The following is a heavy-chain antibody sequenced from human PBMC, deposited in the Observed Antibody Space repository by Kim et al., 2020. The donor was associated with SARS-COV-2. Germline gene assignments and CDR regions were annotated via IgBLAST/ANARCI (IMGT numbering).Heavy chain of an antibody. V-gene: IGHV3-13*05. Sequence: GGSLRLSCAASGFTFSSYDMHWVRQATGKGLEWVSAIGTAGDPYYPGSVKGRFTISRENAKNSLYLQMNSLRAGDTAVYYCARGGYYGSGSYSRIVSYGMDVWGQGTTVTVSS. CDR2: IGTAGDP. CDR3: ARGGYYGSGSYSRIVSYGMDV. CDR1: GFTFSSYD. D-gene: IGHD3-10*01. J-gene: IGHJ6*02.